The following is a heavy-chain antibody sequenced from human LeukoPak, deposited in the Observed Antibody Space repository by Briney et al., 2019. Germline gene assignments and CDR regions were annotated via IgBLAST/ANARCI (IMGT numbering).Heavy chain of an antibody. J-gene: IGHJ4*02. Sequence: PSETLSLTCTVSGGSMTSYYWNWIRQPPGKGLEWIGFIFYSGSTNYNPSLKSRVTISVDTSRNQFSLKLSSVTAADTAVYYCARQVGSSRIDYWGQGTLVTVSS. CDR1: GGSMTSYY. V-gene: IGHV4-59*08. CDR2: IFYSGST. D-gene: IGHD1-26*01. CDR3: ARQVGSSRIDY.